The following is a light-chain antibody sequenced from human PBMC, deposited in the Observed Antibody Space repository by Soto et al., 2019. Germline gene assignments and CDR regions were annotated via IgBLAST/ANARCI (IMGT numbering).Light chain of an antibody. V-gene: IGKV1-27*01. Sequence: DIQMTQSPSSLSASVGDRVTITCRASQGISNYLAWYQQKPGKVPKLLIYAASTLQSGVLSRFSGSGSGTDFTLTISRLQPEDAATYYCQKYNSVPHTFGGGTNVDIK. CDR1: QGISNY. CDR2: AAS. J-gene: IGKJ4*01. CDR3: QKYNSVPHT.